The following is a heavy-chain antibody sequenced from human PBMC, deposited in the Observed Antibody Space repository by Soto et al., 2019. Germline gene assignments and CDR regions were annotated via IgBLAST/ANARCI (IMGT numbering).Heavy chain of an antibody. D-gene: IGHD6-19*01. Sequence: PGGSLQISCKGSGYSFTSYWIACVGQMPGKGLECMGSIYPGDSDTRYSPSFEGQVTISADKSINTAYLQWSSLKASDSAMYYCARPFDTSGWYDHWGQGTLGTISS. CDR1: GYSFTSYW. J-gene: IGHJ5*02. CDR2: IYPGDSDT. CDR3: ARPFDTSGWYDH. V-gene: IGHV5-51*01.